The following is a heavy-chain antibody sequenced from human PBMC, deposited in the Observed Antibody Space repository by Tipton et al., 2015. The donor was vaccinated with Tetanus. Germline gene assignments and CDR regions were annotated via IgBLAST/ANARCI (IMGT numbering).Heavy chain of an antibody. CDR2: IYPGDSDT. J-gene: IGHJ6*03. V-gene: IGHV5-51*01. CDR1: GYSFTSYW. Sequence: VQLVQSGPEVKKPGESLKISCKGSGYSFTSYWIGWVRQMPGKGLEWMGIIYPGDSDTRYSPPFQGQVTISADKSISTAYLQWSSLKASDTAMYYCARHAGATVYYYYMDVWGKGTTVTVSS. D-gene: IGHD1-26*01. CDR3: ARHAGATVYYYYMDV.